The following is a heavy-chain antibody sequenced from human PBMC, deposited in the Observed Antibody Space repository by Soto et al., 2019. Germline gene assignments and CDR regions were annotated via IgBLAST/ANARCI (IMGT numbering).Heavy chain of an antibody. D-gene: IGHD4-4*01. Sequence: KTSETLSLTCTVSGGSISSSSYYWGWIRQPPGKGLEWIGSIYYSGSTYYNPSLKSRVTISVDTSKNQFSLKLSSVTAADTAVYYCARHFFDGRYPRGPGRQYNWFDPWGQGTLVTVSS. CDR1: GGSISSSSYY. CDR2: IYYSGST. V-gene: IGHV4-39*01. CDR3: ARHFFDGRYPRGPGRQYNWFDP. J-gene: IGHJ5*02.